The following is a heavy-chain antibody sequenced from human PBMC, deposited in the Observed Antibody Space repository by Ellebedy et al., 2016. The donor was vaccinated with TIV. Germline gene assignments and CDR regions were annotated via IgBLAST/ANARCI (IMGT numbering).Heavy chain of an antibody. CDR3: ARDRGGRAGMDV. Sequence: PGGSLRLSCAASGFTFSNHWMTWVRQAPGKGLEWVANIKQDGSDKYYVDSVKGRFTISRDNAKDSLYLQMNSLRAEDTAVYYCARDRGGRAGMDVWGQGTTVAVSS. J-gene: IGHJ6*02. CDR2: IKQDGSDK. V-gene: IGHV3-7*01. D-gene: IGHD1-26*01. CDR1: GFTFSNHW.